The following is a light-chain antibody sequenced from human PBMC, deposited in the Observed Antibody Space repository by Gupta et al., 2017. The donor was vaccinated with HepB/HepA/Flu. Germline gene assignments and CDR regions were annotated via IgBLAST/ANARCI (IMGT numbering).Light chain of an antibody. J-gene: IGLJ3*02. CDR1: INNIGNQG. CDR2: RND. CDR3: STWDSSLNAWV. V-gene: IGLV10-54*04. Sequence: QAGLTQPPSVSKGLRQTATLTCTGNINNIGNQGAAWLQQHQGHPPKLLSYRNDNRPSGISERFSASRSGNTAFLTITGLQPEDEADDYCSTWDSSLNAWVFGGGTKLTVL.